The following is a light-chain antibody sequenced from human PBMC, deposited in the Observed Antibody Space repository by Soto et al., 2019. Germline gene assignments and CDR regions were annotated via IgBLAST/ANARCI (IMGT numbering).Light chain of an antibody. V-gene: IGLV2-11*01. J-gene: IGLJ1*01. CDR1: SSDVGRYTY. CDR2: DVT. CDR3: CSDAGGHTEV. Sequence: QSALTQPRSVSGSPGQSVTISCTGTSSDVGRYTYVSWYQQHPGKAPQLIIRDVTERPSGVPDRFSGSKSGNTASLTISGLQAEDDADYYCCSDAGGHTEVFGTGTKVTVL.